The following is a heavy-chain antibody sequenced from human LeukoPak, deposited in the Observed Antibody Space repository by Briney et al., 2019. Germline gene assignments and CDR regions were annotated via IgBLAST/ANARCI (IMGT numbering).Heavy chain of an antibody. D-gene: IGHD6-13*01. Sequence: ASVKVSCKASGYTFTSYGISWVRQAPGQGLEWMGWISAYNGNTNYAQKLQGRVTMTTDTPTSTAYMEPRSLRSDDTAVYYCARDLWGGSSWYSGSSYWGQGTLVTVSS. J-gene: IGHJ4*02. CDR1: GYTFTSYG. CDR2: ISAYNGNT. CDR3: ARDLWGGSSWYSGSSY. V-gene: IGHV1-18*01.